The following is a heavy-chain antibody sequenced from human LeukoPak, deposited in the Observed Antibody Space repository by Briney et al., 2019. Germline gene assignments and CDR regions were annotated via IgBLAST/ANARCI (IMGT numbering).Heavy chain of an antibody. J-gene: IGHJ4*02. V-gene: IGHV4-39*01. Sequence: SETLSLTCIVSGGSISNSNYYWGWMRQPPGKGQEWIGSVYYTGITYYNPSLKSRVTISIDTSKNQFSLKLGSVTAADTAVYYCARSRYGSGTYALEGWGQGTLVTVSS. CDR1: GGSISNSNYY. D-gene: IGHD3-10*01. CDR2: VYYTGIT. CDR3: ARSRYGSGTYALEG.